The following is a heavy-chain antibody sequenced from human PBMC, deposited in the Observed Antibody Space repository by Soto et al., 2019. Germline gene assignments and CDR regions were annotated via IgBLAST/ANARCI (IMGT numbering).Heavy chain of an antibody. CDR3: ARTSCSGGSCYSVYAFDN. CDR2: INHSGST. D-gene: IGHD2-15*01. Sequence: SQTLSLTCALYGGSFSGYYWSWIRQPPGKGLEWIGEINHSGSTNYNPSLKRRVTISVDTSKNQFSLKLSSVTAADTAVYYCARTSCSGGSCYSVYAFDNWGQGTMVTVS. V-gene: IGHV4-34*01. CDR1: GGSFSGYY. J-gene: IGHJ3*02.